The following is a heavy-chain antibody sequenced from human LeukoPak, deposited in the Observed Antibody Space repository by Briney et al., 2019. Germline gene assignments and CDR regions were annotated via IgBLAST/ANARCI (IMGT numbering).Heavy chain of an antibody. CDR1: GFSLSTSGMC. CDR2: IDWDDDK. Sequence: ESGLTLVNPTQTLTLTCTFSGFSLSTSGMCVSWIRQPPGKALEWLALIDWDDDKYYSTSLKTRLTISKDTSKNQVVLTMTNMDPVDTATYYCARTPIMITFGGVIEKGYYFDYWGQGTLVTVSS. J-gene: IGHJ4*02. D-gene: IGHD3-16*02. CDR3: ARTPIMITFGGVIEKGYYFDY. V-gene: IGHV2-70*01.